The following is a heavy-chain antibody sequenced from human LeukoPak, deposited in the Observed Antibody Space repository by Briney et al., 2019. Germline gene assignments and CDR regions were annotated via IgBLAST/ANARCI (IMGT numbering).Heavy chain of an antibody. J-gene: IGHJ4*02. CDR3: ARDLNDIYDY. CDR2: ISSSRSYI. D-gene: IGHD3-9*01. V-gene: IGHV3-21*01. CDR1: GFTFSSYS. Sequence: PGGSLRLSCAASGFTFSSYSMNWVRQAPGKGLEWVSSISSSRSYIYYADSVKGRFTISRDNAKNSLYLQMNSLRAEDTAVYYCARDLNDIYDYWGQGTLVTVSS.